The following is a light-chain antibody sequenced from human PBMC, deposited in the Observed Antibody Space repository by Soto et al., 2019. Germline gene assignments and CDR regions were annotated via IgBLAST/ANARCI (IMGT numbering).Light chain of an antibody. CDR3: HQYNDNWT. Sequence: DIQMTQSPSTLSASVGDRVTITCRASQSISSWLAWYQQKPGKAPKLLIYKASTLQSGVPSRFSGRGSGTEFTLASSSLQPDDSATYYCHQYNDNWTFGQGTKVEIK. J-gene: IGKJ1*01. CDR1: QSISSW. V-gene: IGKV1-5*03. CDR2: KAS.